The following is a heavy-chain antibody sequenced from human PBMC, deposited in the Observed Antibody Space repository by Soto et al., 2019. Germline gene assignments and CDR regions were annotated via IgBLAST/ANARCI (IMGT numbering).Heavy chain of an antibody. Sequence: GGSLRLSCAASGFTFSSYWMSWVRQAPGKGLEWVANIKQDGSEKYYVDSVKGRFTISRDNAKNSLYLQMNSLRAEDTAVYYCARYLAYYDFWSGYSNWFDPWGQGTLVTVSS. CDR2: IKQDGSEK. D-gene: IGHD3-3*01. CDR3: ARYLAYYDFWSGYSNWFDP. J-gene: IGHJ5*02. CDR1: GFTFSSYW. V-gene: IGHV3-7*05.